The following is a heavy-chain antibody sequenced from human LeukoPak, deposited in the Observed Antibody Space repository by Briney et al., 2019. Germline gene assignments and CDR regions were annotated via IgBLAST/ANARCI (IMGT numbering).Heavy chain of an antibody. CDR1: GFTVSSNS. V-gene: IGHV3-53*01. CDR3: AKWGIAVAGPIDY. D-gene: IGHD6-19*01. CDR2: IYSDNT. Sequence: GGSLTLSCTVSGFTVSSNSMSWVRQAPGKGLEWVSFIYSDNTHYSDSVKGRFTISRDNSKNTLYLQMNSLRAEDTAVYYCAKWGIAVAGPIDYWGQGTLVTVS. J-gene: IGHJ4*02.